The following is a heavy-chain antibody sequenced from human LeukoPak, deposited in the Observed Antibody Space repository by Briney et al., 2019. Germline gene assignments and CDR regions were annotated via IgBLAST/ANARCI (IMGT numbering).Heavy chain of an antibody. CDR3: AGIYDYVWGSYLRRLDDAFDI. V-gene: IGHV4-31*11. D-gene: IGHD3-16*02. CDR2: IYYSGST. J-gene: IGHJ3*02. Sequence: SETLSLTCAVYGGSFSGYYWSWIRQHPGKGLEWIGYIYYSGSTYYNPSLKSRVTISVDTSKNQFSLKLSSVTAADTAVYYCAGIYDYVWGSYLRRLDDAFDIWGQGTMVTVSS. CDR1: GGSFSGYY.